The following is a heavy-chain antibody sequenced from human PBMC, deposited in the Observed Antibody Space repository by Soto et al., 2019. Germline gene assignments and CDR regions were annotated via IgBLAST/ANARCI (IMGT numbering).Heavy chain of an antibody. CDR2: IDPSDSYT. CDR1: GYSFTSYW. V-gene: IGHV5-10-1*01. J-gene: IGHJ3*02. Sequence: GESLKISCKGSGYSFTSYWISWVRQMPGKGLEWMGRIDPSDSYTNYSPSFQGHVTISADKSISTAYLQWSSLKASDTALYYCARRGGYYDSSGYDAFEIWGRGTMVTVSS. D-gene: IGHD3-22*01. CDR3: ARRGGYYDSSGYDAFEI.